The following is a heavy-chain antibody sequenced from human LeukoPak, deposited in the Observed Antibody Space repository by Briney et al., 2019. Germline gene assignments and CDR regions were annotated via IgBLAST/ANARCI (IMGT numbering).Heavy chain of an antibody. Sequence: APVKVSCKASGYTFTGYYMHWVRQAPGQGLEWMGWINPNSGGTNYAQKFQGRVTMIRDTSISTAYMELSRLRSDDTAVYYCARDPFDTAMVDYWGQGTLVTVSS. D-gene: IGHD5-18*01. V-gene: IGHV1-2*02. CDR1: GYTFTGYY. CDR2: INPNSGGT. J-gene: IGHJ4*02. CDR3: ARDPFDTAMVDY.